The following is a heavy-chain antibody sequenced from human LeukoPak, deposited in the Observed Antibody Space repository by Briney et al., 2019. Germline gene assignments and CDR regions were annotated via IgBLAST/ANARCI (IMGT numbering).Heavy chain of an antibody. CDR2: ISAYNGNT. V-gene: IGHV1-18*01. CDR3: ARGGGVAAAGTNFDY. Sequence: ASVKVSRKASGYNFTRYGINWVRQAPGQGLEWMGWISAYNGNTNYAQKVQGRVTMTTDTSTNTAYMELRSLRSDDTAVYYCARGGGVAAAGTNFDYWGQGTLVTVSS. CDR1: GYNFTRYG. J-gene: IGHJ4*02. D-gene: IGHD6-13*01.